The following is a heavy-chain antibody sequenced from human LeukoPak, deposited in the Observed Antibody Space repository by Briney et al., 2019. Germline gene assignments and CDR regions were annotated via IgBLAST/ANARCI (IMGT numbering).Heavy chain of an antibody. J-gene: IGHJ6*03. Sequence: SETLSLTCTVSGGSISSSSYYWSWIRQPAGKGLEWIGRIYTSGSTNYNPSLKSRVTISVDTSKNQFSLKLSSVTAADTAVYYCARERGYYDILTGYYLRHYYMDVWGKGTTVTISS. V-gene: IGHV4-61*02. CDR1: GGSISSSSYY. CDR3: ARERGYYDILTGYYLRHYYMDV. D-gene: IGHD3-9*01. CDR2: IYTSGST.